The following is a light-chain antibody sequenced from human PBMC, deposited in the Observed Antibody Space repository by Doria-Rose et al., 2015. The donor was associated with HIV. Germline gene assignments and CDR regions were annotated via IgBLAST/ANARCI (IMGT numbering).Light chain of an antibody. Sequence: DIRMTQSPESLGMSLGERATLNCKSNQSLLYTSKNYLAWYQQKPGQPPKLLIYWASTRQSGLPARFSGSGSGTDFTLTISSLEAEDVAVYYGQQYYDTPSFGPGTTVDIK. J-gene: IGKJ3*01. CDR3: QQYYDTPS. CDR2: WAS. V-gene: IGKV4-1*01. CDR1: QSLLYTSKNY.